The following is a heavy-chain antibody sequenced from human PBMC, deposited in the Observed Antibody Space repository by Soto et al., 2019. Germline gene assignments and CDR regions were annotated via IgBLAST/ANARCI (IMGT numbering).Heavy chain of an antibody. CDR1: GGSISSSSYY. Sequence: QLQLQESGPGLVKPSETLSLTCTVSGGSISSSSYYWGWIRQPPGKGLEWIGSIYYSGSTYYNPSLKSRVTISVETSKNQFSLKLSSVTAADTAVYYCARQDSSGYYSYYFDYWGQGTLVTVSS. J-gene: IGHJ4*02. CDR3: ARQDSSGYYSYYFDY. CDR2: IYYSGST. V-gene: IGHV4-39*01. D-gene: IGHD3-22*01.